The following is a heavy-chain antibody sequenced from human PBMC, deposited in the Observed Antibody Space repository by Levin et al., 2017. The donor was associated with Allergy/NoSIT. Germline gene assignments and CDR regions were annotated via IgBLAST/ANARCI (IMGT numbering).Heavy chain of an antibody. CDR3: ARTESQYCSGGSCYSGRYYFDY. CDR2: FSAYNGNT. V-gene: IGHV1-18*01. Sequence: ASVKVSCKASGYTFTSYGISWVRQAPGQGLEWMGWFSAYNGNTNYAQKLQGRVTMTTDTSTSTAYMELRSLRSDDTAVYYCARTESQYCSGGSCYSGRYYFDYWGQGTLVTVSS. CDR1: GYTFTSYG. J-gene: IGHJ4*02. D-gene: IGHD2-15*01.